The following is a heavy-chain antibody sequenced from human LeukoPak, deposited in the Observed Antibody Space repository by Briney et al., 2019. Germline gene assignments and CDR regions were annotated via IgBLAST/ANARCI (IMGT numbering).Heavy chain of an antibody. CDR3: ARCERAAQPPFDY. CDR1: GGSISSSSYY. J-gene: IGHJ4*02. D-gene: IGHD6-13*01. V-gene: IGHV4-39*01. Sequence: SETLSLTCTVSGGSISSSSYYWGWIRQPPGKGLEWIGSIYYSGSTYYNPSLKSRVTISVDTSKNQFSLKLSSVTAADTAVYYCARCERAAQPPFDYWGQGTLVTVSS. CDR2: IYYSGST.